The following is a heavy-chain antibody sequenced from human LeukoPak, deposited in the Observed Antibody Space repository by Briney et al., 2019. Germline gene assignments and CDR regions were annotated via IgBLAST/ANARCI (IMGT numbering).Heavy chain of an antibody. D-gene: IGHD2-15*01. J-gene: IGHJ5*02. CDR3: ARGDCSVSGCHGGNWFDP. V-gene: IGHV1-2*02. CDR2: IKPNSGGT. CDR1: GYTFTGYY. Sequence: ASVKVSCKASGYTFTGYYIHWVRQAPGQGLEWMGWIKPNSGGTNYAQNFQGRVTMTRDTSSSTAHMELSRLRSDDTAVYYCARGDCSVSGCHGGNWFDPWGQGTLVTVSS.